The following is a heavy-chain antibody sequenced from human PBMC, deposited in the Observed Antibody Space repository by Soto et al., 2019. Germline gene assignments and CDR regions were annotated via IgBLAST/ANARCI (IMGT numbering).Heavy chain of an antibody. CDR1: GFTFSSYA. D-gene: IGHD1-26*01. V-gene: IGHV3-23*01. Sequence: EVQLLESGGGLVQPGGSLRLSCAASGFTFSSYAMSWVRQAPGKGLVWVSAISGSGGSTYYADSVKGRFTISRDNSKNTLYLQMNSLRAEDTAVYYCAKDRGMTSGIFDYWGQGTLVTVSS. CDR3: AKDRGMTSGIFDY. J-gene: IGHJ4*02. CDR2: ISGSGGST.